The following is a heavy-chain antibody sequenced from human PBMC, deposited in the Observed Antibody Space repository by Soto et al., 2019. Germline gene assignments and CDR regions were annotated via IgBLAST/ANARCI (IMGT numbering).Heavy chain of an antibody. D-gene: IGHD2-2*03. CDR2: IYYSGST. J-gene: IGHJ6*02. CDR3: AGVGIVVGPAAIRYYYYGMGV. V-gene: IGHV4-61*01. Sequence: LTCTVSGGSVSSGSYYWSWIRQPPGKGLEWIGYIYYSGSTNYNPSLKSRVTISVDTSKNQFSLKLSSVTAADTAVYYCAGVGIVVGPAAIRYYYYGMGVWGQGTTVRVSS. CDR1: GGSVSSGSYY.